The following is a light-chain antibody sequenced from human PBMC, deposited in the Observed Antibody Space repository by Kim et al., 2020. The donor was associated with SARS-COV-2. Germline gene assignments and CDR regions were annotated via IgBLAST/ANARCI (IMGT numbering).Light chain of an antibody. CDR2: TAA. CDR1: QGISSY. V-gene: IGKV1-9*01. Sequence: SASVGDRVTITCRTSQGISSYLAWYQQKLVKAPKLLIHTAATLHSGVPSRVSGRGSGTDFTLTISSLQPEDFATYYCQQVNDYPHTFGQGTKVDI. J-gene: IGKJ2*01. CDR3: QQVNDYPHT.